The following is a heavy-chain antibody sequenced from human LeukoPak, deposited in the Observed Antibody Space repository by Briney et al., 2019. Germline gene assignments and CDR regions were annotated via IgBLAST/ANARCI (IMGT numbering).Heavy chain of an antibody. D-gene: IGHD2-15*01. CDR2: IYYSGST. J-gene: IGHJ5*02. CDR1: GGSISSYY. CDR3: ARYCSGGSCYLEGFDP. V-gene: IGHV4-59*08. Sequence: PSETLSLTCTVSGGSISSYYWSWIRQPPGKGLEWIGYIYYSGSTNYNPSLKSRVTISVDTFKNQFSLKLSSVTAADTALYYCARYCSGGSCYLEGFDPWGQGTLVTVSS.